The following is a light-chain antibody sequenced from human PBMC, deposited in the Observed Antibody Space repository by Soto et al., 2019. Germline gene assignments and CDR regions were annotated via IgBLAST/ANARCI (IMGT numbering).Light chain of an antibody. CDR2: DVT. V-gene: IGLV2-14*01. CDR1: SSDVGSYNY. J-gene: IGLJ2*01. CDR3: SSYSTSSTVV. Sequence: QSALTQPASVSGSPGQSITISCTGTSSDVGSYNYVSWYQQHPGKAPRLIIYDVTYRPSGVSSRFSGSKSGNTASLTISGLDAEDDADYYCSSYSTSSTVVFGGGTKLTVL.